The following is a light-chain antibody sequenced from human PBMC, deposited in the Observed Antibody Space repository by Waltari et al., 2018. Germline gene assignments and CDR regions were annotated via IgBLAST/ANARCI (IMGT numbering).Light chain of an antibody. CDR1: QGVLYSSNSKNC. CDR3: QQYYSTPYT. J-gene: IGKJ2*01. Sequence: DIVMTQSPDSLAVSLGERATINCKSSQGVLYSSNSKNCLAWYQQKPGQPPKLLIYGASTRESGVPDRFSGSGSGTDFTLTISSLQAEDVAVYYCQQYYSTPYTFGQGTKLEIK. V-gene: IGKV4-1*01. CDR2: GAS.